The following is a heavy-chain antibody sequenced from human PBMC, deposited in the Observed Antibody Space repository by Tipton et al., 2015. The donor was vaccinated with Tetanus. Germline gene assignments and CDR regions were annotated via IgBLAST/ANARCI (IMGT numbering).Heavy chain of an antibody. CDR3: ARDQGGGRVVRLNWFDP. V-gene: IGHV4-34*09. CDR1: GGSFSGNY. CDR2: INHRGGT. J-gene: IGHJ5*02. Sequence: LRLSCTVSGGSFSGNYWSWVRQAPGKGLEWIGEINHRGGTMYNPSLKSRVTISVDTSKNQFSLNLRSVTAADTAVYYCARDQGGGRVVRLNWFDPWGQGTLVTVSS. D-gene: IGHD6-6*01.